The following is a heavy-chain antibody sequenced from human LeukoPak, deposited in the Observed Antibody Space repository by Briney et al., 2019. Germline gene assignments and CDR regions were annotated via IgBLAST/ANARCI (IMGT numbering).Heavy chain of an antibody. V-gene: IGHV3-30-3*01. CDR1: GFTFSSYA. J-gene: IGHJ4*02. CDR2: ISYDGSNK. D-gene: IGHD2-2*01. CDR3: AREVRHAMTPFFDY. Sequence: GRSLRLSCAASGFTFSSYAMHWVRQAPGKGLEWVAVISYDGSNKYYADSVKGRFTISRDNSKNTLYLQMNSLRAEDTAVYCCAREVRHAMTPFFDYWGQGTLVTVSS.